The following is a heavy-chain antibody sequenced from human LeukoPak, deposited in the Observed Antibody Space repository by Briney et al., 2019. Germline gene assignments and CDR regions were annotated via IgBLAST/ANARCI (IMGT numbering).Heavy chain of an antibody. V-gene: IGHV3-23*01. CDR1: GFTFSSYA. J-gene: IGHJ4*02. Sequence: GGSLRLSCAASGFTFSSYAMSWVRQAPGKGLEWVSAISGSGGSTYYADSVKGRFTISRDNSKNTLYLQMNSLRAEDTAVYYCAKGLNYDFWRGYYTNDYWGQGTLVTVSS. D-gene: IGHD3-3*01. CDR3: AKGLNYDFWRGYYTNDY. CDR2: ISGSGGST.